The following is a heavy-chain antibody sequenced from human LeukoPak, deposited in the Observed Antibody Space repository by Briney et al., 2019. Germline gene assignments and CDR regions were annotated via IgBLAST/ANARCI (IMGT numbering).Heavy chain of an antibody. D-gene: IGHD6-19*01. CDR1: GFTFSSYA. J-gene: IGHJ5*02. Sequence: GGSLRLSCAASGFTFSSYAMSWVRQAPGKGLEWVSAISGSGGSTYYADSVKGRFTISRDNSKNTLYLQMNSLRAEDTAVYYCARDPDRYSSGWYFDPWGQGTLVTVSS. CDR3: ARDPDRYSSGWYFDP. V-gene: IGHV3-23*01. CDR2: ISGSGGST.